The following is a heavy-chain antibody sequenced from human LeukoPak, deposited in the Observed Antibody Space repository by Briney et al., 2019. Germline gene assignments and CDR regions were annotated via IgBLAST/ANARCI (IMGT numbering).Heavy chain of an antibody. D-gene: IGHD3-10*01. Sequence: SETLSLTCTVSGASISSTSYCWGWIRQPAGKGLEWIGHIHTSGSTNYNPSLKSRVTISVDTSKNQFSLKLSSVTAADTAVYYCAREGRYGSGSYCDYWGQGTLVTVSS. V-gene: IGHV4-61*09. J-gene: IGHJ4*02. CDR2: IHTSGST. CDR3: AREGRYGSGSYCDY. CDR1: GASISSTSYC.